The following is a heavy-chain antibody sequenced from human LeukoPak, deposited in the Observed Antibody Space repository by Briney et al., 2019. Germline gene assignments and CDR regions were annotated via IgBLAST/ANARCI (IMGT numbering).Heavy chain of an antibody. V-gene: IGHV4-34*01. CDR3: ARLQRLFDY. CDR2: INHSGST. J-gene: IGHJ4*02. CDR1: GGSFSGYY. Sequence: SKTLSLTCAVYGGSFSGYYWSWIRQPPGKGLEWIGEINHSGSTNYNPSLKSRVTISVDTSKNQFSLKLSSVTAADTAVYYCARLQRLFDYWGQGTLVTVSS.